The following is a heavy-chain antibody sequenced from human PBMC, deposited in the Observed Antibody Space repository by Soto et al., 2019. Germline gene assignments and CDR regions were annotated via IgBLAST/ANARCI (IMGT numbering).Heavy chain of an antibody. CDR1: GGSISSSNW. CDR3: ARSPDSSGYYPRWYYYGMDV. CDR2: IYHSGST. Sequence: TRSLTRRVSGGSISSSNWWHWVRQPPGKGLEWIGEIYHSGSTNYNPSLKSRVTISVDKSKNQFSLKLSSVTAADTAVYYCARSPDSSGYYPRWYYYGMDVWGQGTTVTVSS. J-gene: IGHJ6*02. D-gene: IGHD3-22*01. V-gene: IGHV4-4*02.